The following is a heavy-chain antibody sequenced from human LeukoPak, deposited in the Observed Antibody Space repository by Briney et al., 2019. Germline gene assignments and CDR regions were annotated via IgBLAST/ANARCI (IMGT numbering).Heavy chain of an antibody. J-gene: IGHJ4*02. CDR2: IYSSGST. CDR3: ARYRTSGSYLFDY. CDR1: GDFFSTYY. D-gene: IGHD1-26*01. Sequence: SETLSFTCTVSGDFFSTYYWSWIRQPAGKGLEWIGHIYSSGSTNYNPSLKSRVTMSIDSSRNQFSLKMTSVTAADTAVYYCARYRTSGSYLFDYWGQGTLVTVSS. V-gene: IGHV4-59*10.